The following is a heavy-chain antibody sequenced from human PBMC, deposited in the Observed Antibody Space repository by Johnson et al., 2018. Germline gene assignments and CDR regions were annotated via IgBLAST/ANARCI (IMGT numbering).Heavy chain of an antibody. D-gene: IGHD2-2*01. CDR2: ISYDGSNK. CDR1: GFTFSSYA. CDR3: ARDSDTSIYDAFDI. V-gene: IGHV3-30-3*01. J-gene: IGHJ3*02. Sequence: QVQLVQSGGGLVQPGGSLRLSCAASGFTFSSYAMHWVRQAPGKGLEWVAVISYDGSNKYYADSVKGRFTISRDSSKNKLYLQMNSLRAEDTAVYYWARDSDTSIYDAFDIWGQGTMVTVSS.